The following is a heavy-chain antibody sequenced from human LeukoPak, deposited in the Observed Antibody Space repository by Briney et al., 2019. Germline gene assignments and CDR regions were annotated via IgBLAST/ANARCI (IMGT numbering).Heavy chain of an antibody. CDR1: GCSFSSYS. D-gene: IGHD1-7*01. V-gene: IGHV3-21*04. CDR2: NRSSSSYI. Sequence: GGSLRLSCAASGCSFSSYSRSWVRQAPEKGLEWVSFNRSSSSYIYYADSVKGRFTISRDNARNTLYLQMNSLRAEDTAVYYCANRPWGITGTQVPYYYGMDVWGQGTTVTVSS. CDR3: ANRPWGITGTQVPYYYGMDV. J-gene: IGHJ6*02.